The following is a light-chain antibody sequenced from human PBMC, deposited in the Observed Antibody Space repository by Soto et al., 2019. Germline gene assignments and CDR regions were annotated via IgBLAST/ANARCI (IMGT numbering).Light chain of an antibody. CDR3: QQYNTWHPKMA. Sequence: GVTQSPATLSVLPGETATLSCRASQSVSSDLAWYQQRPGQAPRLLLYGASTRATGIPARFRGSGSGKEFRLTISSLQSEDFATHYGQQYNTWHPKMAFGRGTKVEIK. CDR2: GAS. CDR1: QSVSSD. V-gene: IGKV3-15*01. J-gene: IGKJ1*01.